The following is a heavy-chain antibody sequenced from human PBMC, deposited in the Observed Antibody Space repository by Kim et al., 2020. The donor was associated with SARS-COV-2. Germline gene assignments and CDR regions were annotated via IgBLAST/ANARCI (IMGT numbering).Heavy chain of an antibody. Sequence: GGSLRLSCAASGFIVSVNHMNWVRQAPGKGLEWVSLINNGGQTYYADSVKGRFTISRDNSKNTLYLQMDSLRAEDTAMYYCARDIVPGNDGFDIWGHGT. CDR1: GFIVSVNH. CDR2: INNGGQT. D-gene: IGHD2-8*01. CDR3: ARDIVPGNDGFDI. J-gene: IGHJ3*02. V-gene: IGHV3-53*01.